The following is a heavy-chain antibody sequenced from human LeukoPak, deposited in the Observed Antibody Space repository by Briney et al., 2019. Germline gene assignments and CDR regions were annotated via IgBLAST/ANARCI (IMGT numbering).Heavy chain of an antibody. CDR3: ARVQRGIAVALDY. J-gene: IGHJ4*02. V-gene: IGHV3-23*01. Sequence: GGTLRLSCAASGFTFSSYGMSWVRQAPGKGLEWVSAISGSGGSTYYADSVKGRFTISRDNSKNTLYLQMNSLRAEDTAVYYCARVQRGIAVALDYWGQGTLATVSS. CDR1: GFTFSSYG. D-gene: IGHD6-19*01. CDR2: ISGSGGST.